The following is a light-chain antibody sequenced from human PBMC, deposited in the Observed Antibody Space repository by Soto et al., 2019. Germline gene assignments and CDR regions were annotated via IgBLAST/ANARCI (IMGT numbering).Light chain of an antibody. Sequence: DIQMTQSPSSLSASVGDRVTITCRASQSISHYLNWYQQKPGKAPKLLMYAASTLQSGVPSRFSGSVSGTDFTLTISSLQPEDFATYYCQQTYSTPYSFCQGTKLEIK. J-gene: IGKJ2*03. V-gene: IGKV1-39*01. CDR1: QSISHY. CDR2: AAS. CDR3: QQTYSTPYS.